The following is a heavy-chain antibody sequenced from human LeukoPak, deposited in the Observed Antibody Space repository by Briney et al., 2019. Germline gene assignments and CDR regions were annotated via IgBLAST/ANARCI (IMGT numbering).Heavy chain of an antibody. D-gene: IGHD5-18*01. CDR2: INSDGSST. CDR3: ARVRHSYGLDP. J-gene: IGHJ5*02. V-gene: IGHV3-74*01. Sequence: PGGSLRLSCTASGFTFSSYWMHWVRQAPGKGLVWVSRINSDGSSTSYADSVKGRFTTSRDNAKNTLYLQMNSLRAEDTAVYYCARVRHSYGLDPWGQGTLVTVSS. CDR1: GFTFSSYW.